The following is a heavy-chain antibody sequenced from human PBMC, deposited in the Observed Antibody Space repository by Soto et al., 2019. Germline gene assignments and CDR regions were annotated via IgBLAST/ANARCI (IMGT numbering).Heavy chain of an antibody. Sequence: GGSLRLSCAASGFTFSSYAMSWVRQAPGKGLEWVSTFSGGNTYYADSVKGRFTISRDNSKNTLYLQMTSLSAEDTAVYYCAKGPHSSGWHYFDYWGQGSLVTVSS. CDR2: FSGGNT. D-gene: IGHD6-19*01. CDR3: AKGPHSSGWHYFDY. J-gene: IGHJ4*02. V-gene: IGHV3-23*01. CDR1: GFTFSSYA.